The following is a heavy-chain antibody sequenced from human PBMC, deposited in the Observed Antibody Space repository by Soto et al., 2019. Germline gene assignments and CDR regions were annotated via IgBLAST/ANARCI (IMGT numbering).Heavy chain of an antibody. CDR2: FDPEDGKT. V-gene: IGHV1-24*01. CDR1: GYTLTELS. D-gene: IGHD1-20*01. J-gene: IGHJ6*02. CDR3: ATVRSMYTWNYNDGLDV. Sequence: QVQLVQSGAEVKKPGASVKVSCKVSGYTLTELSMHWVRQAPGKGLEWMGGFDPEDGKTTYAQKFQARVTMTDDTPTDTAYMELSSLTSEDTAVYVCATVRSMYTWNYNDGLDVWGQGTTVTVSS.